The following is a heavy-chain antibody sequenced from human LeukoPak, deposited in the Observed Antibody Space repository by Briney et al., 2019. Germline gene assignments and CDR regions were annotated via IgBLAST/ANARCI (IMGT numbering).Heavy chain of an antibody. D-gene: IGHD6-19*01. Sequence: ASVKVSCKASDYILSNYDINWVRQAPGQGPEWMGWTSAYNGNTDFAQKLQGRVTMTTDTSTTTVYMEVRSLTSDDSAMYFCARGRKVAGNYYFDYWGQGTLVTVSS. V-gene: IGHV1-18*01. CDR1: DYILSNYD. CDR3: ARGRKVAGNYYFDY. J-gene: IGHJ4*02. CDR2: TSAYNGNT.